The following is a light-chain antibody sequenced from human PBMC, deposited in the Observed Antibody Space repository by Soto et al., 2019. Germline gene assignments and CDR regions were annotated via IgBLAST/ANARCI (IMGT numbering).Light chain of an antibody. V-gene: IGLV1-51*01. Sequence: QSVLTQPPSVSGAPGQKVTISCSGSSTNIGNNYVSWYQHLPGTAPKLLIYDNRERPSGIPDRFSGSKSGTSATLGITGLQTGDEADYYCGTWDSSLSAGVFGGGTKLTVL. J-gene: IGLJ2*01. CDR3: GTWDSSLSAGV. CDR1: STNIGNNY. CDR2: DNR.